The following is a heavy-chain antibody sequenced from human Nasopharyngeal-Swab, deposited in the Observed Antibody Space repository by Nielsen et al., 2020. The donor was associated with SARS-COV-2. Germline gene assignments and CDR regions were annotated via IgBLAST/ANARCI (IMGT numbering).Heavy chain of an antibody. CDR2: ISSSSSYI. CDR1: CFTFSSYS. V-gene: IGHV3-21*01. CDR3: AREQITGSLYNWFDP. D-gene: IGHD1-20*01. J-gene: IGHJ5*02. Sequence: GGSLRLSFAASCFTFSSYSMNWVRQAPGKWLEWVSSISSSSSYIYYADSVKGRFTISRDNAKNSLYLQMNSVRAEDTAVYYCAREQITGSLYNWFDPWGQGTLVTVSS.